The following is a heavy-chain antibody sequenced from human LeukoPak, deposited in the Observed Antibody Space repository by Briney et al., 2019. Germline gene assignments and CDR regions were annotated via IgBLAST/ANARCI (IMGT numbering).Heavy chain of an antibody. CDR1: GFTFDDYA. CDR3: AKGTSGSYFRSFDY. D-gene: IGHD1-26*01. Sequence: GGSLRLSCAASGFTFDDYAMHLVRQAPGKGLEWVSGINWNSGTIDYADSVKGRFTISRDNANNSLYLQMNSLGSEDTALYYCAKGTSGSYFRSFDYWGQGTLVTVSS. V-gene: IGHV3-9*01. J-gene: IGHJ4*02. CDR2: INWNSGTI.